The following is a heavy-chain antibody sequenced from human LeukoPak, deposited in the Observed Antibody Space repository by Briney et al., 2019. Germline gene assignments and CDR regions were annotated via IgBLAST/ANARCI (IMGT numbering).Heavy chain of an antibody. CDR2: MNPNSGNT. V-gene: IGHV1-8*01. CDR3: ARRAGRNIAARNQNYFDY. D-gene: IGHD6-6*01. Sequence: GASVKVSCKASGYTFTSYDINWVRQATGQGLEWMGWMNPNSGNTGYAQKFQGRVTITRNTSISTAYMELSSLRSEDTAVYYCARRAGRNIAARNQNYFDYWGQGTLVTVSS. CDR1: GYTFTSYD. J-gene: IGHJ4*02.